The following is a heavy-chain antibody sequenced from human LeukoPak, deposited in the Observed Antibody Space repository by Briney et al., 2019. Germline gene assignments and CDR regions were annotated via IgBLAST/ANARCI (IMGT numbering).Heavy chain of an antibody. CDR3: ARDNLRSRWLQPGDY. CDR1: GFTFSDYA. D-gene: IGHD5-24*01. Sequence: GGSLRLSCAASGFTFSDYAMHWVRQPPGKGLEYVSAISSNGGSTYYANSVKGRFTISRDNSKNTLYPQMGSLRAEDMAVYYCARDNLRSRWLQPGDYWGQGTLVTVSS. J-gene: IGHJ4*02. V-gene: IGHV3-64*01. CDR2: ISSNGGST.